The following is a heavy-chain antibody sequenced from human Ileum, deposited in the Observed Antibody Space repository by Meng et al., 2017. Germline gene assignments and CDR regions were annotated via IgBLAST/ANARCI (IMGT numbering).Heavy chain of an antibody. D-gene: IGHD3-10*01. CDR2: IYSSGST. CDR1: GGSISSYY. Sequence: SETLSLTCTVSGGSISSYYWSWIRQPPGKGLEWIGYIYSSGSTNYNPSLKSRVTISVDTSKNQFSLKLSSVTAADTAVYYCARGELYYGSGKGAFDIWGQGKTVNVAS. CDR3: ARGELYYGSGKGAFDI. J-gene: IGHJ3*02. V-gene: IGHV4-59*12.